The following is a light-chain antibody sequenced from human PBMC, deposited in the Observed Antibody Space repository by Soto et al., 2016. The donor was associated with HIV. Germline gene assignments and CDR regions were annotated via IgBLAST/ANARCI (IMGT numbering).Light chain of an antibody. CDR2: DDG. Sequence: SYVLIQPPSLSVAPGETARITCGGSNIGSKTVNWFQQRPGLAPVLVVYDDGDRPSGIPERFSGSNSGDTATLTISRVEVGDEADYYCHVWESSSVQPVTFGGGTKRDRP. CDR1: NIGSKT. CDR3: HVWESSSVQPVT. J-gene: IGLJ2*01. V-gene: IGLV3-21*02.